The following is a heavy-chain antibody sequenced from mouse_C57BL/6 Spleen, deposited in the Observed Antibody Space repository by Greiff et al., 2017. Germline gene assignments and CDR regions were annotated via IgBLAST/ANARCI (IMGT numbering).Heavy chain of an antibody. Sequence: QVQLQQPGAELVMPGASVKLSCKASGYTFTSYWMHWVKQRPGQGLEWIGEIDPSDSYTNYNQKFKGKSTLTVDKSSSTAYMQLSSLTSEDSAVYYCARRYDGYPYYFYYWGQGTTLTVSS. D-gene: IGHD2-3*01. CDR1: GYTFTSYW. V-gene: IGHV1-69*01. CDR3: ARRYDGYPYYFYY. CDR2: IDPSDSYT. J-gene: IGHJ2*01.